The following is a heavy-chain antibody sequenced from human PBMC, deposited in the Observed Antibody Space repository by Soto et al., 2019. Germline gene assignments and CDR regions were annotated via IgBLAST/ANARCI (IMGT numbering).Heavy chain of an antibody. J-gene: IGHJ3*02. CDR1: GYTFTSYD. V-gene: IGHV1-8*01. CDR3: AKYGRSMVRGVINDAFDI. D-gene: IGHD3-10*01. Sequence: ASVKVSCKASGYTFTSYDINWVRQATGQGLEWMGWMNPNSGNTGYAQKFQGRVTMTRNTSISTAYMELSSLRSEDTAVYYCAKYGRSMVRGVINDAFDIWGQGTMVTVSS. CDR2: MNPNSGNT.